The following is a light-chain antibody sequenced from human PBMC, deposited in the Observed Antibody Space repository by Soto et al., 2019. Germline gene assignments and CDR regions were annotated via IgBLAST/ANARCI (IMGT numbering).Light chain of an antibody. CDR3: QQYNTWPLT. Sequence: EIVMTQSPDTLSVSPGERATLSCRASQGVTTNLAWYQQKPGQAPRLLIYGASTRATGIPARFSGSGSGTEFTLTISSLQSEDFAVYYCQQYNTWPLTFGGGTKVEIK. CDR2: GAS. V-gene: IGKV3-15*01. J-gene: IGKJ4*01. CDR1: QGVTTN.